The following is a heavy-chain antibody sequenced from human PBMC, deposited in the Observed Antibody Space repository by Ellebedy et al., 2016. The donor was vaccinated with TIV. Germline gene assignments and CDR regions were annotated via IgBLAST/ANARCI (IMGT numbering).Heavy chain of an antibody. J-gene: IGHJ4*02. V-gene: IGHV5-51*01. CDR2: IYPGDSDT. D-gene: IGHD2-8*01. CDR3: ARAMVYGRFDY. Sequence: GGSLRLXXKGSGYSFTSYWIGWVRQMPGKGLEWMGIIYPGDSDTRYSPSFQGQVTISADKSISTAYLQWSSLKASDTAMYYCARAMVYGRFDYWGQGTLVTVSS. CDR1: GYSFTSYW.